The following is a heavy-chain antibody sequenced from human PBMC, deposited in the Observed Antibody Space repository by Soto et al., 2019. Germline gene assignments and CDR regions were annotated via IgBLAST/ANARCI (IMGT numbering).Heavy chain of an antibody. V-gene: IGHV3-53*01. J-gene: IGHJ6*02. CDR3: ARDGGSGTPVAGAQDYYMYYGMDV. CDR1: GFTVSDNS. D-gene: IGHD6-19*01. Sequence: EVHLVDSGGDLIQPGGSLRLSCGVSGFTVSDNSISWVRQAPGKGLEWISYIFIDGSTYCADSVRGRFSISRDTSKNTLFLQMNNLRAEDTAVYYCARDGGSGTPVAGAQDYYMYYGMDVWGQGTTVTVSS. CDR2: IFIDGST.